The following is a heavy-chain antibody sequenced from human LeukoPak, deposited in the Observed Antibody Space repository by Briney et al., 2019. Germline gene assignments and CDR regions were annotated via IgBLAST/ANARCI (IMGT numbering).Heavy chain of an antibody. Sequence: SETLSLSCTVSGNSISSGDNYWSWIRQPPGKGLEWIGEINHSGSTNYNPSLKSRVTISVDTSKNQFSLKLSSVTAADTAVYYSARPRNRSFDPWGQGTLVTASS. CDR3: ARPRNRSFDP. V-gene: IGHV4-39*07. J-gene: IGHJ5*02. D-gene: IGHD1-26*01. CDR2: INHSGST. CDR1: GNSISSGDNY.